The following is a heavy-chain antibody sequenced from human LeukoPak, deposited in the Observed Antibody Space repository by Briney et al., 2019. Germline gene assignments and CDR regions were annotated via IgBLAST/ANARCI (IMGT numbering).Heavy chain of an antibody. CDR3: ARLESMNYYGSGGYYISWFDP. D-gene: IGHD3-10*01. CDR2: IYYSGST. V-gene: IGHV4-59*08. CDR1: GGSISSYY. J-gene: IGHJ5*02. Sequence: SETLSLTCTVSGGSISSYYWSWIRQPPGKGLEWIGYIYYSGSTNYNPSLKSRVTISVDTSKNQFSLKLSSVTAADTAVYYCARLESMNYYGSGGYYISWFDPWGQGTLVTVSS.